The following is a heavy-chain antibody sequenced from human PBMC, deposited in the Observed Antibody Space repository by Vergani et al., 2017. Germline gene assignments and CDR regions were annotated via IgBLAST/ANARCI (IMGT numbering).Heavy chain of an antibody. J-gene: IGHJ5*02. CDR1: GYTFSYRY. V-gene: IGHV1-45*02. Sequence: QMQLVQSGAEVKKTGSSVKVSCKASGYTFSYRYLHWVRQAPGQALEWLGWITPFNGNTNYAQKFQDRVTITRDGSMSSAYMELSSLRSEDTAMYYCALAESSTSVINSYCSTPETDSWFDPWGQGTLVTVSS. CDR3: ALAESSTSVINSYCSTPETDSWFDP. D-gene: IGHD2-2*01. CDR2: ITPFNGNT.